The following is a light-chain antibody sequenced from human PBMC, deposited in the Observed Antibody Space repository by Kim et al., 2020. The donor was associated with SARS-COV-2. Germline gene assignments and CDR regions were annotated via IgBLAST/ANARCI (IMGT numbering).Light chain of an antibody. CDR3: AVWDDSLNGQM. J-gene: IGLJ3*02. Sequence: QSVLPQSPSMSGTPGQSVTIFCSGRQSNIGRNTVSWYQQFPGTAPRLLIFNNYERPSGVPDRFSGSKSGTSASLAISGLQSEDDADYYCAVWDDSLNGQMFGGGTQLTVL. V-gene: IGLV1-44*01. CDR1: QSNIGRNT. CDR2: NNY.